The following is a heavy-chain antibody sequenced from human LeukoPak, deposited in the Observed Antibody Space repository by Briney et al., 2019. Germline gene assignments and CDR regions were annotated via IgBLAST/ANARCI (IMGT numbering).Heavy chain of an antibody. Sequence: GASVKVSCKASGYTFTSYGISWVRQAPGQGLEWMGWINPNSGGTNYAQKFQGRVTMTRDTSISTAYMELSRLRSDDTAVYYCARVANYYDSSAAGYWGQGTLVTVSS. J-gene: IGHJ4*02. CDR2: INPNSGGT. CDR1: GYTFTSYG. V-gene: IGHV1-2*02. D-gene: IGHD3-22*01. CDR3: ARVANYYDSSAAGY.